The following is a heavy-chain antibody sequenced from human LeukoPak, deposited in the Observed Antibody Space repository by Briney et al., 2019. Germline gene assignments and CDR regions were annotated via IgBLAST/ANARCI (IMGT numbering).Heavy chain of an antibody. CDR3: ARGDYQADY. Sequence: SGTLSLTCTVSGGSFSSYYWTWIRQPPGKGLEWIGYIDHSGSTYYNPSLKSRVTISVDTSKNQFSLKLSSVTAADTAVYYCARGDYQADYWGQGTLVTVSS. V-gene: IGHV4-59*12. CDR2: IDHSGST. CDR1: GGSFSSYY. J-gene: IGHJ4*02. D-gene: IGHD2-2*01.